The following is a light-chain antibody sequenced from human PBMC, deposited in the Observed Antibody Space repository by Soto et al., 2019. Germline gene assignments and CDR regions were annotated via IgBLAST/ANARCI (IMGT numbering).Light chain of an antibody. V-gene: IGKV1-39*01. CDR1: QSISGF. J-gene: IGKJ5*01. Sequence: DIQMTQSPSPLSASVGDRVTITCRASQSISGFLNWYQQKPGKAPNLLIYAASSLQSGVPSRFSGSGSGTDYTLTISRLQPEDFATYYCQQSYSTPITFGQGTRL. CDR3: QQSYSTPIT. CDR2: AAS.